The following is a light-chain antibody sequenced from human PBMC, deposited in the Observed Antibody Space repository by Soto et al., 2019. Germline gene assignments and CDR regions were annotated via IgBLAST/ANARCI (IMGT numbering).Light chain of an antibody. Sequence: DIQMTQSPSSLSASVGDGVTITCRASQTIDNCLIWYQQKAGKAPKFLIYGASILQGGVPSRFSGSGSGADFTLMISSLQPEDFATYYCQQNYSYPRTFGQGTRLDIK. V-gene: IGKV1-39*01. CDR2: GAS. CDR1: QTIDNC. CDR3: QQNYSYPRT. J-gene: IGKJ5*01.